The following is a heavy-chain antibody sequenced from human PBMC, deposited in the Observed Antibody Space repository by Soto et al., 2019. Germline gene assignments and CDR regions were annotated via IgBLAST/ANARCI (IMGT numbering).Heavy chain of an antibody. CDR1: GGFISSSSYY. Sequence: PPETLSLTCTVSGGFISSSSYYWGWIRKPPGKGLEWIGSIYYSWSTYYNPSLKSRVTISVDTSKNQFSLKRSSVTASDTAVYYFAREDSSSWYGAFDIWGQGTMVTVSS. J-gene: IGHJ3*02. CDR3: AREDSSSWYGAFDI. CDR2: IYYSWST. D-gene: IGHD6-13*01. V-gene: IGHV4-39*02.